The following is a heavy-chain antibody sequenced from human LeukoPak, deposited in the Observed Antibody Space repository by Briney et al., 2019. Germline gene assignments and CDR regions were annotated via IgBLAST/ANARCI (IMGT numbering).Heavy chain of an antibody. D-gene: IGHD1-1*01. CDR1: GFTFSNYW. V-gene: IGHV3-7*01. CDR2: INQVGSQT. Sequence: GGSLRLSCAASGFTFSNYWMSWVRQTPGEGLEYLANINQVGSQTYYMDSVKGRFTISRDDAKNSLYLQMNSLRAEDTAVYYCATNSGKWFDYWGQGTLVTVSS. CDR3: ATNSGKWFDY. J-gene: IGHJ4*02.